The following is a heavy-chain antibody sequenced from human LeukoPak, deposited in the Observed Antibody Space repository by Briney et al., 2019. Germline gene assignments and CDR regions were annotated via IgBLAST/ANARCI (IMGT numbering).Heavy chain of an antibody. D-gene: IGHD5-24*01. Sequence: PSETLSLTCTVSGGSISSSSYYWGWIRQPPGKGLEWIGYIYYSGSTEYNPSLKSRVTISVDTSKNQFSLKMSSVTAADTAVYYCARARDGHINNWFDPWGQGTLVTVSS. CDR3: ARARDGHINNWFDP. CDR2: IYYSGST. J-gene: IGHJ5*02. CDR1: GGSISSSSYY. V-gene: IGHV4-61*05.